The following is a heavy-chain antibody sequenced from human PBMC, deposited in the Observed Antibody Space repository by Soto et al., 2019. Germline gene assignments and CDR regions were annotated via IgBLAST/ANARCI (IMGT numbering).Heavy chain of an antibody. D-gene: IGHD3-16*01. J-gene: IGHJ4*02. CDR3: ARDSGYSSAYWEHYFDY. V-gene: IGHV3-53*01. Sequence: GGSLRLSCATSGFSISDKFMSWVRQAPGKGLEWISVISSGGDPSYADSVKGRFTISRDITKNTLFLQMTSLRADDTAVYCCARDSGYSSAYWEHYFDYWGQGTLVTVSS. CDR2: ISSGGDP. CDR1: GFSISDKF.